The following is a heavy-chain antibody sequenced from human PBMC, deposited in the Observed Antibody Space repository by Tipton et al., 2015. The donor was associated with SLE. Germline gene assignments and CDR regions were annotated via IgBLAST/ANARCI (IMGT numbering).Heavy chain of an antibody. V-gene: IGHV1-2*02. CDR3: ARDRFRRDYGDYRYYFDY. CDR1: GYTFTGYY. CDR2: INPNSGGT. Sequence: QVQLVQSGAEVKKPGASVKVSCKASGYTFTGYYMHWVRQAPGQGLEWMGWINPNSGGTNYAQKFQGRVTMTRDTSISTAYMELSRLRSDDTAVYYCARDRFRRDYGDYRYYFDYWGQGTLVTVSS. D-gene: IGHD4-17*01. J-gene: IGHJ4*02.